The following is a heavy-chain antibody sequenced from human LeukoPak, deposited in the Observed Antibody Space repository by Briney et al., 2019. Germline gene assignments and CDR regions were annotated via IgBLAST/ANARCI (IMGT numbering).Heavy chain of an antibody. D-gene: IGHD2-21*02. CDR2: ISGSGGST. CDR3: AKDWALNIVVVTEYYFDY. Sequence: GGSLRLSCAASGFTFSSYAMSWVRQAPGKGLEWVSAISGSGGSTYYADSVKGRFTISRDNSKNTLCLQMNSLRAEDTAVYYCAKDWALNIVVVTEYYFDYWGQGTLVTVSS. V-gene: IGHV3-23*01. J-gene: IGHJ4*02. CDR1: GFTFSSYA.